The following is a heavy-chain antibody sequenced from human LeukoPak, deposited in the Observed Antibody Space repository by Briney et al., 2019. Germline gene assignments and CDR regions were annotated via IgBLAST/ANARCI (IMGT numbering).Heavy chain of an antibody. CDR3: ARYSSGSSDWFDP. D-gene: IGHD6-19*01. CDR2: VRDDGSNT. J-gene: IGHJ5*02. CDR1: GFTFSNYG. Sequence: GRSLRLSCAASGFTFSNYGMHWVRQAPGKGLDWVAFVRDDGSNTYYANSVKGRFTISRDNSKNTLYLQMNSLRAEDTAVYYCARYSSGSSDWFDPWGQGTLVTVSS. V-gene: IGHV3-30*02.